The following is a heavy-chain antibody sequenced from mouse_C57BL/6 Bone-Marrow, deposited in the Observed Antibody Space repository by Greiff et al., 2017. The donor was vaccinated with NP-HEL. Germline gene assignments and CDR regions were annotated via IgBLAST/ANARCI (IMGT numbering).Heavy chain of an antibody. CDR2: ISGGGGNT. Sequence: DVMLVESGGGLVKPGGSLKLSCAASGFTFSSYTMSWVRQTPEKRLEWVATISGGGGNTYYPDRVKGRFTISSDNAKNTLYLQISSRRSEDTALYYCAREGDYGDGARAMDYWGQGTSVTVSS. CDR1: GFTFSSYT. J-gene: IGHJ4*01. D-gene: IGHD2-13*01. CDR3: AREGDYGDGARAMDY. V-gene: IGHV5-9*01.